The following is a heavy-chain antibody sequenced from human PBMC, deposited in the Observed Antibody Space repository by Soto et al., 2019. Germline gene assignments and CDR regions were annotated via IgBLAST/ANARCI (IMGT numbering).Heavy chain of an antibody. J-gene: IGHJ3*02. CDR3: AVLHSSGPTSGAFDI. V-gene: IGHV1-18*01. Sequence: QVQLVQSGAEVKKPGASVKVSCKASGYTFTSYGISWVRQAPGQGLEGMGWISAYNGNTNYAQKLQGRVTMTTDTSTSTAYMELRSLRSDDTAVYYCAVLHSSGPTSGAFDIWGQGTMVTVSS. CDR2: ISAYNGNT. CDR1: GYTFTSYG. D-gene: IGHD3-22*01.